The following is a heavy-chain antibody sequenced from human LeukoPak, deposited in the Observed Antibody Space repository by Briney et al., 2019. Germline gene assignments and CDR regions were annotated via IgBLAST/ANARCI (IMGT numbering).Heavy chain of an antibody. CDR3: ARDGWYYYDSSGYPSGRFDY. CDR2: IKEDGSEK. D-gene: IGHD3-22*01. V-gene: IGHV3-7*04. Sequence: PGGSLRLSCAASGFTFSSYWMSWVRQAPGKGLEWVANIKEDGSEKYYVDSVKGRFTISRDNAKNSLYLQMNSLRGEDTAVYYCARDGWYYYDSSGYPSGRFDYWGQGALVTVSS. J-gene: IGHJ4*02. CDR1: GFTFSSYW.